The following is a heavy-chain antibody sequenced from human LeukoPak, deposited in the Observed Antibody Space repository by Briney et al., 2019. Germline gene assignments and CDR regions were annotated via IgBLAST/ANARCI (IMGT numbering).Heavy chain of an antibody. CDR3: AVDNGSYSFDY. V-gene: IGHV4-39*01. CDR2: IYYSGST. J-gene: IGHJ4*02. Sequence: SETLSLTCTVSGGSISSSTYYWGWIRQPPGKGLEWIGSIYYSGSTYYNPSLKSRVTISVDTSKNQFSLKLSSVTAADTAVYYCAVDNGSYSFDYWAREPWSPSPQ. D-gene: IGHD1-26*01. CDR1: GGSISSSTYY.